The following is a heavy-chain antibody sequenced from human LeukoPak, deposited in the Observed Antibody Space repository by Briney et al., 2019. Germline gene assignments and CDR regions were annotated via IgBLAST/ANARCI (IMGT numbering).Heavy chain of an antibody. J-gene: IGHJ3*02. V-gene: IGHV3-53*01. CDR3: ARGGDIVGATRSAFDI. Sequence: GGSLRLSRAASGFTVSSNYMSWVRQAPGKGLEWVSVISSGGSTYYADSVTGRFTISRDNSKNTLYLQMNSLRAEDTAVYYCARGGDIVGATRSAFDIWGQGTLVTVSS. D-gene: IGHD1-26*01. CDR2: ISSGGST. CDR1: GFTVSSNY.